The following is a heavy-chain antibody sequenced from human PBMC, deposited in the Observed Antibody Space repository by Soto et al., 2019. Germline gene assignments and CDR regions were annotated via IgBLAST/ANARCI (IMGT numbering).Heavy chain of an antibody. CDR2: INHRGST. J-gene: IGHJ4*02. CDR3: ARGPVDMAATASYYYDY. D-gene: IGHD1-26*01. CDR1: GWSFSGYY. V-gene: IGHV4-34*01. Sequence: SETLSLTCAVYGWSFSGYYWSWIRQPPGKGLEWIGEINHRGSTIHNPALKSRVTISVDSSKNQFSLKLGSVAAADTAVYYCARGPVDMAATASYYYDYWGQGTLVTVSS.